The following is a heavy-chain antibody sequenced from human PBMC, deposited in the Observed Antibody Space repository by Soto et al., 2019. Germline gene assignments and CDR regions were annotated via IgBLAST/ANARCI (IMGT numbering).Heavy chain of an antibody. CDR2: IIPIFNST. J-gene: IGHJ4*02. CDR1: GSRFSNYV. Sequence: SVKVSCKVSGSRFSNYVISWVRQAPGHGLEWLGRIIPIFNSTKYAQSFRGRVTITADKSTSTASLELSSLRSDDTAVYYCARGGRGKKAGYNGLVSLGYWGQGTLVTVSS. V-gene: IGHV1-69*06. D-gene: IGHD2-2*02. CDR3: ARGGRGKKAGYNGLVSLGY.